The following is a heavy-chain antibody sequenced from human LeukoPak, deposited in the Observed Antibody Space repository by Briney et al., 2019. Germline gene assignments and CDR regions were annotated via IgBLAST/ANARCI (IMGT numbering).Heavy chain of an antibody. CDR1: GFTFSNAW. D-gene: IGHD3-3*01. CDR2: IKTKADGGTT. J-gene: IGHJ6*03. CDR3: TTFFWSSYYSDYYYYYMDV. Sequence: PGGSLRLSCAASGFTFSNAWMTWVRQAPGKGLEWVGHIKTKADGGTTDYAAPVRGRFTISRDDSKNTLYLQMSSLKTEDTALYYCTTFFWSSYYSDYYYYYMDVWGKGTTVTVSS. V-gene: IGHV3-15*01.